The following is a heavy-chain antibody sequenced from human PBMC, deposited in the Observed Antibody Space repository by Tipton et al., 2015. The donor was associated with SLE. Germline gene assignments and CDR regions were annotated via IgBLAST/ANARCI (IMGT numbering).Heavy chain of an antibody. J-gene: IGHJ4*02. CDR2: IYTSGST. Sequence: TLSLTCTVSGGSISSYYWSWIRQPPGKGLEWIGYIYTSGSTNYNPSLKSRVTISVDTSKNQFSLKLSSVTAADTAVYYCAREPGRQLAFFDYWGQGTLVTVSP. D-gene: IGHD6-13*01. CDR3: AREPGRQLAFFDY. CDR1: GGSISSYY. V-gene: IGHV4-4*08.